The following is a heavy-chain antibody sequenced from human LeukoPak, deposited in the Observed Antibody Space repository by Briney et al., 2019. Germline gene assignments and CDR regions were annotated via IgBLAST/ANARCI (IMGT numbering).Heavy chain of an antibody. J-gene: IGHJ4*02. Sequence: GGSLRLSCAASGCTFSSYAMSWVRQAPGKGLEWVSAISGSGGSTYYADSVKGRFTISRDNSKNTLYLQMNSLRAEDTAVYYCAKDGSGSYYSNDWGQGTLVTVSS. CDR3: AKDGSGSYYSND. CDR2: ISGSGGST. CDR1: GCTFSSYA. V-gene: IGHV3-23*01. D-gene: IGHD3-10*01.